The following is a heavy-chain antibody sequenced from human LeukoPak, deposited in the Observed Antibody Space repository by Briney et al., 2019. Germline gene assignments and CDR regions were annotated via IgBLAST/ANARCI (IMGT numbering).Heavy chain of an antibody. CDR1: GFTFSSYA. J-gene: IGHJ2*01. D-gene: IGHD6-25*01. Sequence: PGGSLRLSCAASGFTFSSYAMSWVRQAPGRGLEWVSSLSGSGGTTYYADSVKGRFTISRDNSRDTLYLQMNSLRAEDTAVYYCAKQSHSTDSSGWERYFDFWGRGTVVSVS. CDR2: LSGSGGTT. V-gene: IGHV3-23*01. CDR3: AKQSHSTDSSGWERYFDF.